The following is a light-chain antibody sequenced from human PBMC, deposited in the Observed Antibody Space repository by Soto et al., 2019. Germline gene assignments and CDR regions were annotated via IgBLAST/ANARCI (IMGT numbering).Light chain of an antibody. CDR1: SGSIASNY. J-gene: IGLJ3*02. CDR3: QSYASSNFNLV. Sequence: NFMLTQPHSVSESPGKTVTISCTRSSGSIASNYVQWYQQRPGSAPTTVIYEDNQRPSGVPDRFSGSIDSSSNSASLTISGLKTEDEADSYCQSYASSNFNLVFGGGTKLTVL. V-gene: IGLV6-57*03. CDR2: EDN.